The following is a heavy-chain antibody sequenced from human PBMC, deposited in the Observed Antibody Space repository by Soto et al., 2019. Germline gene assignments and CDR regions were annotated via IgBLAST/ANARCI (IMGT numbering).Heavy chain of an antibody. V-gene: IGHV4-39*01. D-gene: IGHD6-13*01. CDR3: ARLGIAAAGTGFDP. J-gene: IGHJ5*02. Sequence: QLQLQESGPGLVKPSETLSLTCTVSGGSISSSSYYWGWIRQPPGKGLEWIGSIYYSGSTYYNPSLKSRVTISVDTSKNQFSLKLSSVTAADTAVYYCARLGIAAAGTGFDPWGQGTLVTVSS. CDR2: IYYSGST. CDR1: GGSISSSSYY.